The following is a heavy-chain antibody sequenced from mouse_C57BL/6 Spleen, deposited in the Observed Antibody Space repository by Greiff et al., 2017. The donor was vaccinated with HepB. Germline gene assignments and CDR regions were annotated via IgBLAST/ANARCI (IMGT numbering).Heavy chain of an antibody. D-gene: IGHD2-4*01. CDR2: IDPNSGGT. V-gene: IGHV1-72*01. CDR3: ARYIYYDYDDDGDFDY. CDR1: GYTFTSYW. Sequence: VQLQHPGAELVKPGASVKLSCKASGYTFTSYWMHWVKQRPGRGLEWIGRIDPNSGGTKYNEKFKSKATLTVDKPSSTAYMQLSSLTSEDSAVYYCARYIYYDYDDDGDFDYWGQGTTLTVSS. J-gene: IGHJ2*01.